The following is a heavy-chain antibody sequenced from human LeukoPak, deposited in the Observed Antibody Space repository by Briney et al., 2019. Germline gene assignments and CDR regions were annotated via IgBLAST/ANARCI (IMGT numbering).Heavy chain of an antibody. D-gene: IGHD1-26*01. V-gene: IGHV3-23*01. CDR3: ARDSGSYLQPTDY. CDR2: ISGSGDST. J-gene: IGHJ4*02. CDR1: GFTFSTYA. Sequence: GGSLRLSCTASGFTFSTYAMPWVRQAPAKGLEWVSSISGSGDSTYYADSVKGRFTISRDNSKNTLYLQMNSLRADDTALYHCARDSGSYLQPTDYWGRGTLVTVSS.